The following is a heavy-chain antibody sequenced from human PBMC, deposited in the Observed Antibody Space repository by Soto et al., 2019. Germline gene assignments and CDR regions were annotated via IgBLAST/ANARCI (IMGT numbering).Heavy chain of an antibody. CDR2: ISWNSGSI. V-gene: IGHV3-9*01. CDR1: GFTFDDYA. D-gene: IGHD2-15*01. J-gene: IGHJ4*02. Sequence: GGSLRLSCAASGFTFDDYAMHWVRQAPGKGLEWVSGISWNSGSIGYADSVKGRFTISRDNAKNSLYLQMNSLRAEDTALYYCARRYCSGGSCAYDYWGQGTLVTVSS. CDR3: ARRYCSGGSCAYDY.